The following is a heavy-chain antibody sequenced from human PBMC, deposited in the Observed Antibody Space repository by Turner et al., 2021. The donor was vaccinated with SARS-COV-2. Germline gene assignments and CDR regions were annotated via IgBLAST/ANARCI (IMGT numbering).Heavy chain of an antibody. D-gene: IGHD4-4*01. CDR2: TSYDGSNK. J-gene: IGHJ4*02. CDR3: AKQQGLYSNPMYYFDY. CDR1: GFTFSSYG. V-gene: IGHV3-30*18. Sequence: QVQLVESGGGVVQHGRSLRLSCAASGFTFSSYGMHWVRQATGKGLEWVAVTSYDGSNKYYAESVKGRFTISRDNSKNTLYLQMNSLRAEDTAVYYCAKQQGLYSNPMYYFDYWGQGTLVTVSS.